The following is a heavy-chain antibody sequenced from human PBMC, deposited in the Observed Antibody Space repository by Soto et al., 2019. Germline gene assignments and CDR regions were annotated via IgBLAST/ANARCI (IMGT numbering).Heavy chain of an antibody. Sequence: PSETLSLTCTASGGSISSYYWSWIRQPPGKGLEWIGYIYYSGSTNYNPSLKSRVTISVDTSKNQFSLKLNSVTAADTAVYYCARDGGGASGLYFDYWGQGTLVTVSS. D-gene: IGHD3-16*01. V-gene: IGHV4-59*01. CDR1: GGSISSYY. CDR2: IYYSGST. J-gene: IGHJ4*02. CDR3: ARDGGGASGLYFDY.